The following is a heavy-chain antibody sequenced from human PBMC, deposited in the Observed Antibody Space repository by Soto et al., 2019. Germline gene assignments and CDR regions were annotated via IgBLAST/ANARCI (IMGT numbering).Heavy chain of an antibody. V-gene: IGHV4-31*03. D-gene: IGHD4-17*01. CDR1: GGPISSGGYY. CDR2: IYYTGTT. CDR3: ARVYGDYRSWFDP. J-gene: IGHJ5*02. Sequence: QVQLQESGPGLVKPSQTLSLTCTVSGGPISSGGYYWSWIRQHPGKGLEWIGYIYYTGTTYYNPSLKSRVTISVDTSKNQFSLELISVTAADTAVYYWARVYGDYRSWFDPWGQGTLVTVSS.